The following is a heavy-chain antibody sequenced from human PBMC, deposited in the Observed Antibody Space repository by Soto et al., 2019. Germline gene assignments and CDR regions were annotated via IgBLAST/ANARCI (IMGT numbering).Heavy chain of an antibody. V-gene: IGHV1-69*13. J-gene: IGHJ4*02. CDR3: ARGAYYYDSSGYPNYFDY. CDR2: IIPVFGTA. Sequence: ASVKVSCKASGGTFSSYAISWVRQAPGQGLEWMGGIIPVFGTANYAQKFQGRVTITADESTSTAYMELSSLRSEDTAVYYCARGAYYYDSSGYPNYFDYWGQGTLVTVSS. CDR1: GGTFSSYA. D-gene: IGHD3-22*01.